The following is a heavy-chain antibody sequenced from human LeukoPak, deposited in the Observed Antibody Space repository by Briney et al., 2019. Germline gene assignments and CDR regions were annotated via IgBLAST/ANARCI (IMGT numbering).Heavy chain of an antibody. CDR2: ISGNGGST. D-gene: IGHD3-10*02. J-gene: IGHJ6*04. CDR1: EFTFGSYA. CDR3: AELGITMIGGV. V-gene: IGHV3-23*01. Sequence: GGSLRLSCAASEFTFGSYAMSWVRQAPGKGLEWVSGISGNGGSTYYADSVKGRFTISRDNAKNSLYLQMNSLRAEDTAVYYCAELGITMIGGVWGKGTTVTISS.